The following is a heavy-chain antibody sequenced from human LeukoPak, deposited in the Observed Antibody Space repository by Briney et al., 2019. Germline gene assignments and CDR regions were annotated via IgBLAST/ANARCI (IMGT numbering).Heavy chain of an antibody. CDR3: ATLKGITMVRGVIAAFDI. D-gene: IGHD3-10*01. V-gene: IGHV4-59*12. J-gene: IGHJ3*02. CDR2: IYYSGST. Sequence: SETLSLTCTVSGGSISSYYWSWIRQPPGKGLEWIGYIYYSGSTNYNPSLKSRVTISVDKSKNQFSLKLSSVTAADTAVYYCATLKGITMVRGVIAAFDIWGQGTMVTVSS. CDR1: GGSISSYY.